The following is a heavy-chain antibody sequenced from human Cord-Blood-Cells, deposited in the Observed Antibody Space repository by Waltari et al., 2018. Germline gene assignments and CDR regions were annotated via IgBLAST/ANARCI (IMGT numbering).Heavy chain of an antibody. CDR3: ASRMVRGVINDAFDI. Sequence: QVQLVQSGAEVKKPGASVKVSCTASGYTFTSYAMHWVRQAPGQRLEWMGWINAGNGNTKYSQKFQGRVTITRDTSASTAYMELSSLRSEDTAVYYCASRMVRGVINDAFDIWGQGTMVTVSS. V-gene: IGHV1-3*01. CDR2: INAGNGNT. D-gene: IGHD3-10*01. J-gene: IGHJ3*02. CDR1: GYTFTSYA.